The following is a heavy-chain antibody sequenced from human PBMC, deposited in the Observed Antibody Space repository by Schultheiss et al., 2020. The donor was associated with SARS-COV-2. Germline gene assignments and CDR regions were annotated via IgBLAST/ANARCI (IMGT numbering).Heavy chain of an antibody. D-gene: IGHD3-3*01. V-gene: IGHV1-2*04. CDR1: GGTFSSYA. CDR3: AREKGESPFGVVTYYYYYYMDV. CDR2: INPNSVGT. Sequence: ASVKVSCKASGGTFSSYAISWVRQAPGQGLEWMGWINPNSVGTNYAQKFQGWVTMTRDTSISTAYMELSRLRSDDTAVYYCAREKGESPFGVVTYYYYYYMDVWGKGTTVTVSS. J-gene: IGHJ6*03.